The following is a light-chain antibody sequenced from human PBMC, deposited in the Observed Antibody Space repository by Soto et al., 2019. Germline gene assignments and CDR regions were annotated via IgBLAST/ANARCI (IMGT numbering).Light chain of an antibody. CDR3: GTWDSSLSVWV. CDR1: RSNIGNNY. J-gene: IGLJ3*02. Sequence: QSVLTQPPSVSAAPGQKVTISCSGSRSNIGNNYVSWYQQLPGTAPKLLIYENNKRPSGIPDRFYGSKSGTSATLGITGLQTGDEADYYCGTWDSSLSVWVFGGGTKLPVL. V-gene: IGLV1-51*02. CDR2: ENN.